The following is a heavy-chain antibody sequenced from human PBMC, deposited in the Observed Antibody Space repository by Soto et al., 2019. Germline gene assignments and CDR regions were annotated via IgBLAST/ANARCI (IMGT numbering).Heavy chain of an antibody. D-gene: IGHD3-3*02. CDR3: ARDDAFDNENGFDM. Sequence: PGGSLRLSCAVSGFPFSFYGFHWVRQSPGKGLEWLGVIASDGSAIYHADSLEGRFFISRDNSKDILYLQMNSLRVEDTAVYYCARDDAFDNENGFDMWGQGTMVTVSS. V-gene: IGHV3-30*12. CDR1: GFPFSFYG. J-gene: IGHJ3*02. CDR2: IASDGSAI.